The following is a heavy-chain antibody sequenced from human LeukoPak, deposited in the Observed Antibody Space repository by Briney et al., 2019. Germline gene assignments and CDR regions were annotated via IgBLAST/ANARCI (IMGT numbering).Heavy chain of an antibody. J-gene: IGHJ4*02. Sequence: SETLSLTCTVSGGSISGYYWSWIRQPPGKGLEWIGYIYYSGSTNSNPSLKSRVTISVDTSKNQFSLKLRSVTAADTAVYYCARHVREGYNYVDHWGQGTLVTVSS. CDR2: IYYSGST. CDR3: ARHVREGYNYVDH. D-gene: IGHD5-24*01. V-gene: IGHV4-59*08. CDR1: GGSISGYY.